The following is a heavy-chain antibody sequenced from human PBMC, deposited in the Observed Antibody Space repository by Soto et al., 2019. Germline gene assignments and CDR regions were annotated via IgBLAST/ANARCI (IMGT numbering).Heavy chain of an antibody. CDR3: ARAGGYDSFYYYYYMDV. J-gene: IGHJ6*03. CDR1: GGSFSGQY. CDR2: INHSGST. V-gene: IGHV4-34*01. D-gene: IGHD5-12*01. Sequence: SETLSLTCAVYGGSFSGQYWSWIRQPPGKGLEWIGEINHSGSTNYNPSLKSRVTISVDTSKNQFSLKLSSVTAADTAVYYCARAGGYDSFYYYYYMDVWGKGTTVTVSS.